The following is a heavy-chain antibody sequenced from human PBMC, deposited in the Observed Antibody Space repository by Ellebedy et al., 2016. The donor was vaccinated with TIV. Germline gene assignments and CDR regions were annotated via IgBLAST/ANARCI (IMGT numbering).Heavy chain of an antibody. J-gene: IGHJ4*02. CDR1: GGSISSSSYY. D-gene: IGHD3-10*01. Sequence: GSLRLXCTVSGGSISSSSYYWGWIRQPPGKGLEWIGSIYYSGSTNYNPSLKSRVTISVDTSKNQFSLKLSSVTAADTAVYYCARASYYYGSGSYSKPFDYWGQGTLVTVSS. CDR2: IYYSGST. V-gene: IGHV4-39*07. CDR3: ARASYYYGSGSYSKPFDY.